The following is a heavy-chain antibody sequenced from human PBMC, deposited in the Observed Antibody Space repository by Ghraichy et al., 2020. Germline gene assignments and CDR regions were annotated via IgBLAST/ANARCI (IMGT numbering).Heavy chain of an antibody. V-gene: IGHV3-23*01. CDR2: ISSTGRST. D-gene: IGHD2-21*01. CDR3: AKDLPCGTCGDDCYFDF. Sequence: GGSLRLSCAASGFIFSSNAMTWVRQAPGKGLEWVSTISSTGRSTYYAGSVKGRFIISRDNSQNTVYLQMNSLRAEDTAFYYCAKDLPCGTCGDDCYFDFWGQGTLVTVSS. J-gene: IGHJ4*02. CDR1: GFIFSSNA.